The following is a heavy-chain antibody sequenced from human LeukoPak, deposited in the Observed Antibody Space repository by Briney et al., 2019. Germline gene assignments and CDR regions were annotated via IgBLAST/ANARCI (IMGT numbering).Heavy chain of an antibody. V-gene: IGHV3-23*01. CDR2: FGTTGGST. J-gene: IGHJ5*02. Sequence: GGSLSLSCAASGFTSSIYTMTWVRQTQGKGLEWVSAFGTTGGSTYYADSVKGRFTISSDNSKNTLYLQMSSLRAEDTAIYYCARVEGGRGGVPDLWGQGTLVTVSS. CDR3: ARVEGGRGGVPDL. CDR1: GFTSSIYT. D-gene: IGHD5-24*01.